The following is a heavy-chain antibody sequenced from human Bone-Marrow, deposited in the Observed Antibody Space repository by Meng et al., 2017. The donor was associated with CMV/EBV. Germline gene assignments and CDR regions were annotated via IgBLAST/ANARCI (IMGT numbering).Heavy chain of an antibody. Sequence: GGSLRLSCAASGFTFSSYDMNWVRQATGKGLEWVSAIGTAGDTYYPGSVKGRFTISRENAKNSLYLKMNSLRAGDTAVYYCARDPSGYYGYYYGMDVWGQGTTVTVSS. J-gene: IGHJ6*02. CDR1: GFTFSSYD. D-gene: IGHD3-3*01. CDR2: IGTAGDT. V-gene: IGHV3-13*01. CDR3: ARDPSGYYGYYYGMDV.